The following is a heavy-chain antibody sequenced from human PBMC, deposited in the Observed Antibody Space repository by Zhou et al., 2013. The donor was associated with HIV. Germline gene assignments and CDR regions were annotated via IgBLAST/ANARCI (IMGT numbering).Heavy chain of an antibody. Sequence: QVQLVQSGAEVKKPGASVKVSCKASGYTLINYYINWVRQAPGQGLEWMGITNSNDGATTLAQNFQGRVTMTSDTSTSTVYMELGSLRSEDTAVYYCARGGSGERRALDIWGPGTMVTVSS. CDR1: GYTLINYY. D-gene: IGHD7-27*01. CDR3: ARGGSGERRALDI. V-gene: IGHV1-46*01. J-gene: IGHJ3*02. CDR2: TNSNDGAT.